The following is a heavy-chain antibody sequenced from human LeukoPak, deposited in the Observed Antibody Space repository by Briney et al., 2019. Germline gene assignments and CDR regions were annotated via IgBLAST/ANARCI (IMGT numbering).Heavy chain of an antibody. Sequence: LAGGSLRLSCAASGFTFSSYWMSWVRQAPDKGLEWVANINQDASSINSAGPVKGRSTISRDNAKKSLYLQMDSLRAEDTAVYYCARTGYIDEGFDYWGQGTLVTVSS. CDR2: INQDASSI. J-gene: IGHJ4*02. D-gene: IGHD1-1*01. CDR1: GFTFSSYW. CDR3: ARTGYIDEGFDY. V-gene: IGHV3-7*04.